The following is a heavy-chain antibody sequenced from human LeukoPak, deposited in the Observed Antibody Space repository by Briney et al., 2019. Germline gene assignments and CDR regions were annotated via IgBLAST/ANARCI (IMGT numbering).Heavy chain of an antibody. CDR1: GYTFTSYG. V-gene: IGHV1-18*04. D-gene: IGHD2-2*01. CDR3: ARGGLYCSSTSCYGIEY. Sequence: ASVKVSCKAAGYTFTSYGISWVRQAPGQGLEWMGWISAYNGNTNYAQKLQGRVTMITDTSTSTVYMELRSLRSDDTAVYYCARGGLYCSSTSCYGIEYWGQGTLVTVSS. J-gene: IGHJ4*02. CDR2: ISAYNGNT.